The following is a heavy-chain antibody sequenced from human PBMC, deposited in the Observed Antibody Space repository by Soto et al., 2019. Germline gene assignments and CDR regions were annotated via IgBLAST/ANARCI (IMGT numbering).Heavy chain of an antibody. CDR3: VRAHCSGDSCQRDYYGMDV. CDR2: INSDGSTT. D-gene: IGHD2-15*01. V-gene: IGHV3-74*01. Sequence: PGGSLRLSCVASGFIFSRSWMHWVRHSPGKGLLWVSRINSDGSTTDYADFVKGRFTISRDNAKNTLFLQMNSLRDEDTAVYYCVRAHCSGDSCQRDYYGMDVWGQGTSVTVSS. CDR1: GFIFSRSW. J-gene: IGHJ6*02.